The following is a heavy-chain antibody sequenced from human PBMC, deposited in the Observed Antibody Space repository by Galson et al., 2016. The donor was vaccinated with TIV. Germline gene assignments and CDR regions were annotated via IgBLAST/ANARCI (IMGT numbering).Heavy chain of an antibody. V-gene: IGHV1-2*02. CDR3: AKESDWGGAEFDF. CDR2: INPGNGDT. CDR1: GYRFIGYY. D-gene: IGHD2-21*01. J-gene: IGHJ4*02. Sequence: SVKVSCKASGYRFIGYYIHWVRQAPGRGPEWMGCINPGNGDTKYAQIFQGSVTLTWDTSVSTAYMELTSLRSDDTAVYFCAKESDWGGAEFDFWGQGTPVSVSS.